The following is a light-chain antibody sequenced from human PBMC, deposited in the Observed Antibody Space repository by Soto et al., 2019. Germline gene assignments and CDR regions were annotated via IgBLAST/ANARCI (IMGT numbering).Light chain of an antibody. V-gene: IGKV3-20*01. CDR3: RQYSGSPPRT. CDR1: QTIVSTY. Sequence: EVVLTQSPGTLSLSPGERATLYCRTSQTIVSTYLAWYQHKAGQAPRLLMYGTSSRATGIPDRFSGSGSGTDFTLTISSVEPEDSAIYYCRQYSGSPPRTFGQGTKVEIK. J-gene: IGKJ1*01. CDR2: GTS.